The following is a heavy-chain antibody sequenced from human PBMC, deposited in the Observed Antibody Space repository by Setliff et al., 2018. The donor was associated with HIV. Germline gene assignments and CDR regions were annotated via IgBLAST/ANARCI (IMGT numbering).Heavy chain of an antibody. CDR3: ARLVRQTYGSGTFYNYYFYMDV. D-gene: IGHD3-10*01. CDR1: GGSIKNTDYF. V-gene: IGHV4-39*02. Sequence: PSETLSLPCTVSGGSIKNTDYFWGWIRQPPGKGPEWIGSVFFSGTTYYNPSLSSRIAISVDTSKSDFSLRLNSVTAADTALYYCARLVRQTYGSGTFYNYYFYMDVWGKGTTVTVSS. CDR2: VFFSGTT. J-gene: IGHJ6*03.